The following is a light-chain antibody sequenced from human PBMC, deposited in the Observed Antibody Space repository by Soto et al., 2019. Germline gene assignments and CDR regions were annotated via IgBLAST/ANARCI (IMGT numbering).Light chain of an antibody. V-gene: IGKV1-12*01. J-gene: IGKJ4*01. CDR1: QGVSSW. CDR3: QQASSFPLT. CDR2: AAS. Sequence: IQMTQSPSSVSASVGDRVTITCRASQGVSSWLGWYQQKPGKAPTLLIYAASSLQSGVPARFRGSGYGTDFTLTISSLQPEDVAIYYCQQASSFPLTFGGGTKVEIK.